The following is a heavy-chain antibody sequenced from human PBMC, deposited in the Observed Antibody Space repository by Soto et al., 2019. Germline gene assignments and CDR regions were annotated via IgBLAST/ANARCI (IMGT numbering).Heavy chain of an antibody. Sequence: QVQLQESGPGLVKPSQTLSLTCSVSGGSLSSGDSFWNWIRQSPGKGLEWIGYIYSSGSTYYNPSLKTRVTMSMDTSKNQFSLKLSSVTAAHTAVYYCAGDRGNSSDWQLDYWGQGTLVTVSS. J-gene: IGHJ4*02. V-gene: IGHV4-30-4*01. CDR3: AGDRGNSSDWQLDY. CDR2: IYSSGST. D-gene: IGHD6-25*01. CDR1: GGSLSSGDSF.